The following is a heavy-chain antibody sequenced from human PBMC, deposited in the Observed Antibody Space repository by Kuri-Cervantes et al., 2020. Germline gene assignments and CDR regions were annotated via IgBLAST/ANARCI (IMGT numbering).Heavy chain of an antibody. D-gene: IGHD6-13*01. CDR2: ISGSGGST. Sequence: LSLTCAASGFTFSDYYMSWVRQAPGKGLEWVSAISGSGGSTYYADSVKGRFTISRDNSKNTLYLQMNSLRAEDTAVYYCAKDLRPQGFKAAAGVGWFDPWGQGTLVTVSS. V-gene: IGHV3-23*01. CDR3: AKDLRPQGFKAAAGVGWFDP. J-gene: IGHJ5*02. CDR1: GFTFSDYY.